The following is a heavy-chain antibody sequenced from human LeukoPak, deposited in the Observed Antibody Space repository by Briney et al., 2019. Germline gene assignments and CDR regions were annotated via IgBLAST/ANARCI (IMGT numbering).Heavy chain of an antibody. CDR3: AKAGIVGATTNFDY. V-gene: IGHV3-23*01. D-gene: IGHD1-26*01. Sequence: GGSLRLSCAASGFTVSSNYMSWVRQAPGKGLEWVSTISDSGSNTYYADSVKGRFTISRDNSKNTLYLQMNSLRAEDTAVYYCAKAGIVGATTNFDYWGQGILVTVSS. CDR1: GFTVSSNY. J-gene: IGHJ4*02. CDR2: ISDSGSNT.